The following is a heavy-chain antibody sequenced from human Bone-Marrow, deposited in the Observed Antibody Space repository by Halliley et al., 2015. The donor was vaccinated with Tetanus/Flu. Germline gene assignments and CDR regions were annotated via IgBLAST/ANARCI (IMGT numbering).Heavy chain of an antibody. Sequence: IAGTTFYADSVRGRFTISRDNGKSSLYLQMNNLRAGDTALYYCVRDRKPLLGGYYYYYGMDVWGLGTTVSVSS. V-gene: IGHV3-13*01. D-gene: IGHD2-15*01. CDR3: VRDRKPLLGGYYYYYGMDV. J-gene: IGHJ6*02. CDR2: IAGTT.